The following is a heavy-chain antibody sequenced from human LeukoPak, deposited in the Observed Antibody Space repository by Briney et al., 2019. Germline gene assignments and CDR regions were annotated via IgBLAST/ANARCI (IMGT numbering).Heavy chain of an antibody. Sequence: GGSLRLSCEASGFIVSSNYMSWVRQAPGKGLEWGSVIYSGGRTYYADSVKGRFTISRDNSKTTLYLQMNSLRAEDTAVYYCARGNSGSSYVEYYYGMDVWGQGTTVTVSS. CDR1: GFIVSSNY. CDR2: IYSGGRT. V-gene: IGHV3-53*01. CDR3: ARGNSGSSYVEYYYGMDV. D-gene: IGHD1-26*01. J-gene: IGHJ6*02.